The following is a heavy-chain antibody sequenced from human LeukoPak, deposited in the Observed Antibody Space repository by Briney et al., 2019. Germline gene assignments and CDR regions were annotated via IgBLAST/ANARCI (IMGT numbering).Heavy chain of an antibody. CDR2: ITSSSSYI. CDR1: GFTFSSYS. CDR3: ARDMAPGMGSMGY. Sequence: PGGSLRLSCAASGFTFSSYSMNWVRQAPGKGLEWVSSITSSSSYIYYADSVKGRFTISRDNAKNSLYLQMTSLRAEDTAVYYCARDMAPGMGSMGYWGQGTLVTVSS. J-gene: IGHJ4*02. D-gene: IGHD1-14*01. V-gene: IGHV3-21*01.